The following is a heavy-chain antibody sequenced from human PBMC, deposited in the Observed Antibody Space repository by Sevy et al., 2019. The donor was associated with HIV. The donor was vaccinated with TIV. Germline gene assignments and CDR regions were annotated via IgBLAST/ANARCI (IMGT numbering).Heavy chain of an antibody. V-gene: IGHV1-8*01. Sequence: ASVKVSCKAAGYSFTNFDINWVRQATGQGLEWMGWMNPNNGNTHYAQKFQGRVTMTRSSPANTAYMERSSLTSEDTASYYGARARLGYEVWSGSDFSRAPWGYKYYAMDVWGQGTTVTVSS. CDR2: MNPNNGNT. CDR3: ARARLGYEVWSGSDFSRAPWGYKYYAMDV. D-gene: IGHD3-3*01. J-gene: IGHJ6*02. CDR1: GYSFTNFD.